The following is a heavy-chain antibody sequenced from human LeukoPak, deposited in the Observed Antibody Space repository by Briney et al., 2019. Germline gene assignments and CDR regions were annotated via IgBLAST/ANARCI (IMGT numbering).Heavy chain of an antibody. CDR2: ISSSGSTI. J-gene: IGHJ6*03. Sequence: PGGSLRLSCAASGFTFSSYEMNWVRQAPGKGLEWVSYISSSGSTIYYADSVKGRFTISRDNAKNSLYLQMNSLRAEDTAVYYCARGVREGYSSSWWSYYYYYMDVWGKGTTVTISS. CDR3: ARGVREGYSSSWWSYYYYYMDV. V-gene: IGHV3-48*03. CDR1: GFTFSSYE. D-gene: IGHD6-13*01.